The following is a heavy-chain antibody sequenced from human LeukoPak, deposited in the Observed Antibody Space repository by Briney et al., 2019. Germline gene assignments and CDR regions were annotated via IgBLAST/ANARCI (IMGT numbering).Heavy chain of an antibody. J-gene: IGHJ6*02. CDR2: ISYDGSNK. D-gene: IGHD1-26*01. CDR1: GFTFSSYA. CDR3: ARGFWELLSLTYGMDV. Sequence: PGGSLRLSCAASGFTFSSYAMHWVRQAPGKGLEWVAVISYDGSNKYYADSVKGRFTISRDNSKNTLYLQMNSLRAEDTAVYYCARGFWELLSLTYGMDVWGQGTTVTVSS. V-gene: IGHV3-30-3*01.